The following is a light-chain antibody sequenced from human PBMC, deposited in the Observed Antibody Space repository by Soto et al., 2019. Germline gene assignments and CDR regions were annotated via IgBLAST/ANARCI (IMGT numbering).Light chain of an antibody. CDR1: QSVPNNL. Sequence: EIVLTQSPGTLSLSLGERATLSCRASQSVPNNLLAWYQQKPGQAPRLLIYVASSRATGIPDRFSGSGSGTDFTLTISRLEPEDSAVYHCQQYGRTPGTFGQGTKVEI. J-gene: IGKJ1*01. V-gene: IGKV3-20*01. CDR2: VAS. CDR3: QQYGRTPGT.